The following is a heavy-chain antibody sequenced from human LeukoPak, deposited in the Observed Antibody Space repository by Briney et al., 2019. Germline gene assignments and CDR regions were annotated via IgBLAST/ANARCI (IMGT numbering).Heavy chain of an antibody. CDR2: IYYSGST. CDR3: AAGTDIVATIFDY. V-gene: IGHV4-59*11. Sequence: PSETLSLTCTVSGGSISSHYWSWIRQPPGKGLEWIGYIYYSGSTNYNPSLKSRVTISVDTSKNQFSLKLSSVTAADTAVYYCAAGTDIVATIFDYWGQGTLVTVSS. D-gene: IGHD5-12*01. J-gene: IGHJ4*02. CDR1: GGSISSHY.